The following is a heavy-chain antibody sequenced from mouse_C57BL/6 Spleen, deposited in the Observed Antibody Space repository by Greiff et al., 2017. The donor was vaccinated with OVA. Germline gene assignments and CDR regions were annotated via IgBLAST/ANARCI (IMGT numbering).Heavy chain of an antibody. D-gene: IGHD2-4*01. CDR1: GFNIKDYY. CDR2: IDPEAGAT. V-gene: IGHV14-2*01. J-gene: IGHJ3*01. Sequence: LVESGAELVKPGASVKLSCTASGFNIKDYYMHWVKQRTEQGLEWIGRIDPEAGATKYAPKFQGKATITADTSSNTAYLQLSSLTSEDTAVYYCARDYDSSFAYWGQGTLVTVSA. CDR3: ARDYDSSFAY.